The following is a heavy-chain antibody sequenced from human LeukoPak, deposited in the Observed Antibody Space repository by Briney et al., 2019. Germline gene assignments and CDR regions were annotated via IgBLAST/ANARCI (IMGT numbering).Heavy chain of an antibody. D-gene: IGHD3-3*01. J-gene: IGHJ3*02. Sequence: GGSLRLSCAASGFTFSSYGMHWVRQAPGKGLEWVAVISYDGSNKYYADSVKGRFTISRDNSKNTLYLQMNSLRAEGTAVYYCAKEGWRITRFFDIWGQGTMVTVSS. CDR3: AKEGWRITRFFDI. V-gene: IGHV3-30*18. CDR1: GFTFSSYG. CDR2: ISYDGSNK.